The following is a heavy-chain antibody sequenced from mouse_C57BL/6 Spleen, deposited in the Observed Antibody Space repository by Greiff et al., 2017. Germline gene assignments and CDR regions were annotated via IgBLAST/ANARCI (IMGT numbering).Heavy chain of an antibody. CDR1: GYTFTDYY. CDR2: INPNNGGT. V-gene: IGHV1-26*01. Sequence: VQLQQSGPELVKPGASVKISCKASGYTFTDYYMNWVKQSHGKSLEWIGDINPNNGGTSYNQKFKGKATLTVDKSSSTAYMELRSLTSEDSAVYYCARLGGSSYDYYAMDYWGQGTSVTVSS. CDR3: ARLGGSSYDYYAMDY. J-gene: IGHJ4*01. D-gene: IGHD1-1*01.